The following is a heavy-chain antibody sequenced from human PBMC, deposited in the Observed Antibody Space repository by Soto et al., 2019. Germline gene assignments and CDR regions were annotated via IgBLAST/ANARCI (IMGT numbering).Heavy chain of an antibody. Sequence: QVQLVQSGAEVKKPGASVKVACKASGYTFTSYAIHWVRQAPGQRLEWMGWVNAAHGDTKYSQKFQGRVTITRDASATTAYMELSSLRSEDTAVYYCAREGSRTYFDYWGQGTLVTVSS. CDR2: VNAAHGDT. V-gene: IGHV1-3*01. D-gene: IGHD2-15*01. CDR1: GYTFTSYA. CDR3: AREGSRTYFDY. J-gene: IGHJ4*02.